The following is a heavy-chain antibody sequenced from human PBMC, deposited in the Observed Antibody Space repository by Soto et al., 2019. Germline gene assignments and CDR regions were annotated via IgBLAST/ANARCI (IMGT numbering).Heavy chain of an antibody. Sequence: SETLSLTCTVSGGSSSSGDYYWSWIRQPPGKGLEWIGYIYYSGSTNYNPSLKSRVTISVDTSKNQFSLKLSSVTAADTAVYYCARTELKPRSNWNDVDYWGQGTLVTVSS. CDR2: IYYSGST. J-gene: IGHJ4*02. CDR3: ARTELKPRSNWNDVDY. CDR1: GGSSSSGDYY. D-gene: IGHD1-1*01. V-gene: IGHV4-61*08.